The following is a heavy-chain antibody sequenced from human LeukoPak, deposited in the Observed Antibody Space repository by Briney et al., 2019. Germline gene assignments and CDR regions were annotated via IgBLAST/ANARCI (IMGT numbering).Heavy chain of an antibody. D-gene: IGHD3-22*01. CDR3: ASTSPKYYYESSGYSSLFDN. V-gene: IGHV4-39*07. CDR2: IYYSGNT. Sequence: SETLPLTCTVSAGSISSDSYYWGWIRQPPGKGLEWIGTIYYSGNTYYNPSLKSRLTISVDTSKNQFSLKLRSVTAADTALYYCASTSPKYYYESSGYSSLFDNWGQGTLVTVSS. CDR1: AGSISSDSYY. J-gene: IGHJ4*02.